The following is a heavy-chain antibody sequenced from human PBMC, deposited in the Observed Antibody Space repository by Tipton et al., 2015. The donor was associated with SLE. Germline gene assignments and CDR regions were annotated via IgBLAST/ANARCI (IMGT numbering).Heavy chain of an antibody. CDR1: GGSFSGYY. Sequence: LRLSCAVYGGSFSGYYWSWIRQPPGKGLEWIGEINHSGSTNYSPSLKSRVTISVDTSKNQFSLKLSSVTAADTAVYYCMVQGDPYYYYGMDVWGQGTTVTVSS. CDR2: INHSGST. V-gene: IGHV4-34*03. D-gene: IGHD3-10*01. J-gene: IGHJ6*02. CDR3: MVQGDPYYYYGMDV.